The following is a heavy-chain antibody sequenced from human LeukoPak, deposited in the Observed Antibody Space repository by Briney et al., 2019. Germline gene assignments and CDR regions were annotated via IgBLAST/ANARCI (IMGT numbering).Heavy chain of an antibody. D-gene: IGHD2-21*01. CDR3: ARVSGEISSFDY. CDR1: GFTVSGNY. V-gene: IGHV3-66*02. Sequence: GGSLSLSCAAFGFTVSGNYLSWVGQAPGKGLEWVSVVYSGGSTFYADSVKGRFTISRDNSKTTLYLQMNSLRAEDTAVYYCARVSGEISSFDYWGQGTLVTVSS. J-gene: IGHJ4*02. CDR2: VYSGGST.